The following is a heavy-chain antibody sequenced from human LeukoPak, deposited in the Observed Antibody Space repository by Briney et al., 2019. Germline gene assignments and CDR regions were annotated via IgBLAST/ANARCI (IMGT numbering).Heavy chain of an antibody. CDR1: GYTFTSYG. D-gene: IGHD6-19*01. Sequence: ASVKVSCRASGYTFTSYGISWVRQAPGQGLEWMGWISTYNGNTHYAQKLQGRVTMTTDTSTSTAYMELRSLRSDDTAVYYCARSSLAVAGSVFDYWGQGTLVTVSS. CDR3: ARSSLAVAGSVFDY. CDR2: ISTYNGNT. V-gene: IGHV1-18*01. J-gene: IGHJ4*02.